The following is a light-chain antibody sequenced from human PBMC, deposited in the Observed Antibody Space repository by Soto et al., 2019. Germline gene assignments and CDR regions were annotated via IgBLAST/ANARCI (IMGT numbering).Light chain of an antibody. J-gene: IGLJ1*01. CDR1: NIGGKS. CDR3: QVWDTNYDHYV. Sequence: SYELAQPPSVSVAPGQTARITCGGNNIGGKSLHWYQQKPGQAPVLVVYDDGDRPSGIPERFSGSNSGNTATLTISRVEAGDEADYYCQVWDTNYDHYVFGTGTKVTVL. V-gene: IGLV3-21*02. CDR2: DDG.